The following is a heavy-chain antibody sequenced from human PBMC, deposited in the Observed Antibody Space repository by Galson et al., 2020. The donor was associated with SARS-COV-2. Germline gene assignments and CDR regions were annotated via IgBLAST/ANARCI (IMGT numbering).Heavy chain of an antibody. J-gene: IGHJ4*02. CDR2: IYYSGST. Sequence: ASETLSLTCTVSGGSISSGDYYWSWIRQPPGKGLECIGFIYYSGSTYYNPSLGSRITMSLDTSKSQFSLRLSSVTAADTAVYYCARLRYSGYEKGGSDFDYWGQGSLVTVSS. V-gene: IGHV4-30-4*01. CDR3: ARLRYSGYEKGGSDFDY. D-gene: IGHD5-12*01. CDR1: GGSISSGDYY.